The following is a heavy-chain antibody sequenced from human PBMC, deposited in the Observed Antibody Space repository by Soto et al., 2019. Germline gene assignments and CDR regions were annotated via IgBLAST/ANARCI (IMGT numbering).Heavy chain of an antibody. CDR3: ARDRGMAGYFDY. J-gene: IGHJ4*02. Sequence: EVQLVESGGGLVKPGGSLRLSCAASGFTFSSYSMNWVRQAPGKGLEWVSSISSSSSYIYYADSVKGRFTISRDNAKNSLYLQMNGLRAEDTAVYYCARDRGMAGYFDYWGQGTLVTVSS. D-gene: IGHD1-26*01. CDR2: ISSSSSYI. CDR1: GFTFSSYS. V-gene: IGHV3-21*01.